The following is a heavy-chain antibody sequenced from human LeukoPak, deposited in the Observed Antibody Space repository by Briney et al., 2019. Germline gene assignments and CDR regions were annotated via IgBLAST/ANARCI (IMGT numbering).Heavy chain of an antibody. J-gene: IGHJ3*02. V-gene: IGHV4-34*01. CDR2: INHSGST. CDR1: GGSFSGYY. D-gene: IGHD3-22*01. CDR3: AREIVGDAFDI. Sequence: ASETLSLTCAVYGGSFSGYYWSWIRQPPGKGLEWIGEINHSGSTNYNPSLKSRVTISVDTSKNQFSLELSSVTAADTAVYYCAREIVGDAFDIWGQGTLVAVSS.